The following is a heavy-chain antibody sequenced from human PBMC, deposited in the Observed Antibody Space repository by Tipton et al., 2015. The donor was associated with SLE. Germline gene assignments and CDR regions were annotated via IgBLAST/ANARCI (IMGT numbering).Heavy chain of an antibody. CDR2: IYYSGST. CDR1: GGSISSSSYY. J-gene: IGHJ4*02. CDR3: ARLEGVGLLWSYRYYFDY. Sequence: GLVKPSETLSLTCTVSGGSISSSSYYWDWIRQPPGKGLEWIGSIYYSGSTYYNPSLKSRVTISVDTSKNQFSLKLSSVTAADTAVYYCARLEGVGLLWSYRYYFDYWGQGTLVTVSS. D-gene: IGHD3-10*01. V-gene: IGHV4-39*07.